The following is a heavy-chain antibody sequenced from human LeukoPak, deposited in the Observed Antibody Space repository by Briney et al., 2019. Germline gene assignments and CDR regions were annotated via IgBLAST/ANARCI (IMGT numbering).Heavy chain of an antibody. Sequence: SGGSLRLSCAASGFTFSSYSMNWVRQAPGKGLEWVSVVYTDGNIYYADSVKGRFTISKDNSKNTVDLLMNNVRAEDTALYYCAKGRFGDPLNYWGQGTLVTVSS. CDR3: AKGRFGDPLNY. D-gene: IGHD3-10*01. J-gene: IGHJ4*02. CDR2: VYTDGNI. CDR1: GFTFSSYS. V-gene: IGHV3-53*01.